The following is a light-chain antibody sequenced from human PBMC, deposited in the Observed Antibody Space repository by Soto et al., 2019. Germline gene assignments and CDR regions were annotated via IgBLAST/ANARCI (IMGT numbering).Light chain of an antibody. CDR3: QQRTNLWLT. CDR1: QSVSSY. J-gene: IGKJ4*01. CDR2: DTS. Sequence: IGLTQSPATLSLSPGDRATLSCRASQSVSSYLAWYQQKPGQAPRLLIYDTSNRATGIPARFSGSGSGTDFTLTISSLEAEDFAVYFCQQRTNLWLTFGGGTKVDIK. V-gene: IGKV3-11*01.